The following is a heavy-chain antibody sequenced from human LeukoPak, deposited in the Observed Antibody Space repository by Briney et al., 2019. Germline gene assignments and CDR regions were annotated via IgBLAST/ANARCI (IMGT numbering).Heavy chain of an antibody. V-gene: IGHV3-9*01. CDR3: AKDMMEYGSGSPGAFDI. CDR1: GFTFDDYA. CDR2: ISWNSGSI. D-gene: IGHD3-10*01. J-gene: IGHJ3*02. Sequence: PGGSLRLSCAASGFTFDDYAMHWVRQAPGKGLEWVSGISWNSGSIGYADSVKGRFTISRDNAKNSLYLQMNSLRAEDTALYYCAKDMMEYGSGSPGAFDIWGQGTMVTVSS.